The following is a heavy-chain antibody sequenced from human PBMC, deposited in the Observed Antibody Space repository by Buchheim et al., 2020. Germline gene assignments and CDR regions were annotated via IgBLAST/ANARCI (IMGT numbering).Heavy chain of an antibody. CDR2: IYYSGST. V-gene: IGHV4-31*03. D-gene: IGHD3-16*01. CDR1: GDSITNPHDY. J-gene: IGHJ4*02. Sequence: QVQLQDSGPGLVKPSETLSLTCSVSGDSITNPHDYWGWIRQHPGKGLEWIGYIYYSGSTYYNPSLKSRVTISVDTSKNQFSLKLSSVTAADTAVYYCARHSGGMGDYVDYWGQGTL. CDR3: ARHSGGMGDYVDY.